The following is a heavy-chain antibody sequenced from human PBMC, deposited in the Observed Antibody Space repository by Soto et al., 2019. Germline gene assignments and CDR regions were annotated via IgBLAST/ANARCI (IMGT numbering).Heavy chain of an antibody. J-gene: IGHJ6*02. CDR1: GGSFSGYY. D-gene: IGHD1-26*01. Sequence: SETLSLTCAVYGGSFSGYYWSWIRQPPGKGLEWTGEINHSGSTNYNPSLKSRVTISVDTSKNQFSLKLSSVTAADTAVYYCARGRDRREPTDYYYYGMDVWGQGTTVTVSS. CDR2: INHSGST. CDR3: ARGRDRREPTDYYYYGMDV. V-gene: IGHV4-34*01.